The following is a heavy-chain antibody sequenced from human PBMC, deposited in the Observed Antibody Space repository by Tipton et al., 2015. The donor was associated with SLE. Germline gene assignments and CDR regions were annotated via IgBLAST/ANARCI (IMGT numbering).Heavy chain of an antibody. CDR3: AREPLGVSGGESY. CDR1: GGSFSGYY. Sequence: LRLSCAVYGGSFSGYYWSWIRQPPGKGLEWIGEINHSGSTNYNPSLKSRVTISVDTSKNQFSLKLSSVTAADTAVYYCAREPLGVSGGESYWGQGTLVTVSS. V-gene: IGHV4-34*01. CDR2: INHSGST. J-gene: IGHJ4*02. D-gene: IGHD3-16*01.